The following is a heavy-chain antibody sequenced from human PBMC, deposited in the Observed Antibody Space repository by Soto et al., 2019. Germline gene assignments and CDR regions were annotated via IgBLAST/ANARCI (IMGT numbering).Heavy chain of an antibody. Sequence: QVQLQESGPGLVKPSETLSLTCTVSGGSISSYYWSWIRQPPGKGLEWIGYIYYSGSTNYNPSLKSRVTISVDTPKNQFSLKLSSVTAADTAVYYCASSTTVVTPAYFQHWGQGTLVTVSS. V-gene: IGHV4-59*08. J-gene: IGHJ1*01. D-gene: IGHD4-17*01. CDR2: IYYSGST. CDR3: ASSTTVVTPAYFQH. CDR1: GGSISSYY.